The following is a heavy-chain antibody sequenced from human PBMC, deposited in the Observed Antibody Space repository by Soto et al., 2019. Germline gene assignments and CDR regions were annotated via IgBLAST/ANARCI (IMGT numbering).Heavy chain of an antibody. Sequence: PGGSLRLSCAASGFTFSSYGMHWVRQAPGKGLEWVAVISYDGSNKYYADSVKGRFTISRDNSKNTLYLQMNSLRAEDTAVYYCAKDPSSGYLGYFDYWGQGTLVTVSS. CDR3: AKDPSSGYLGYFDY. CDR2: ISYDGSNK. CDR1: GFTFSSYG. D-gene: IGHD3-22*01. V-gene: IGHV3-30*18. J-gene: IGHJ4*02.